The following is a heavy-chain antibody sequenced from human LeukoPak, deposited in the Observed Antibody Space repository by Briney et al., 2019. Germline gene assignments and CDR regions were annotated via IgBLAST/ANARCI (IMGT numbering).Heavy chain of an antibody. CDR3: ARDGGSYSFDY. V-gene: IGHV4-4*07. D-gene: IGHD1-26*01. CDR1: GGSISSYY. J-gene: IGHJ4*02. CDR2: IYTSVST. Sequence: SETQSLTCTVSGGSISSYYWSWIRQPAGKGLEWIGRIYTSVSTNYNPSLKSPVTMSVDTSKNQFSLKLSSVTAADTAVYYCARDGGSYSFDYWGQGTLVTVSS.